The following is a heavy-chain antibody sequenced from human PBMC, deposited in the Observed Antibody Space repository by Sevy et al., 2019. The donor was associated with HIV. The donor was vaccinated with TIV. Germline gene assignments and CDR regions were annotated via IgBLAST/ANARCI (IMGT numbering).Heavy chain of an antibody. J-gene: IGHJ4*02. CDR2: ITSGGAT. D-gene: IGHD3-16*01. V-gene: IGHV3-23*01. CDR1: GLTFDTIG. CDR3: AGGDTPLITDLDY. Sequence: GGCLRLSCAASGLTFDTIGMSWVRQAPGKGLEWVAGITSGGATYYADSVKGRFTVSRDNSRNTLYLQLNSLRADDTAVFYCAGGDTPLITDLDYWGQGTLVTVSS.